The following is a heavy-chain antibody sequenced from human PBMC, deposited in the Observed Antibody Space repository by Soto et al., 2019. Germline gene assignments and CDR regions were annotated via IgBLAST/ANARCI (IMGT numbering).Heavy chain of an antibody. J-gene: IGHJ4*02. D-gene: IGHD6-19*01. CDR1: GGSFSGYY. V-gene: IGHV4-34*01. CDR2: INHSGST. Sequence: SETLSLTCAVYGGSFSGYYWSWIRQPPGKGLEWIGEINHSGSTNYNPSLKSRVTISVDTSKNQFSLKLSSVTAADTAVYYCARGLLAGIAVAGTGLDYWGQGTLVTVSS. CDR3: ARGLLAGIAVAGTGLDY.